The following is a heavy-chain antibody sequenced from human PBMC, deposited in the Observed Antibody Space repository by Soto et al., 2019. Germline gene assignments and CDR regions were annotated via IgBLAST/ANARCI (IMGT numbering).Heavy chain of an antibody. CDR1: GFTFGSFG. D-gene: IGHD2-21*01. Sequence: SLRLSCGASGFTFGSFGRHWVRQAPGKGLAWVALIAYDGSNKYHADAMKGRFSISRDNTKNTIHRHMNRLSADDTGVSYCAIGSFILYFPDYWGQGTRVTVSS. CDR2: IAYDGSNK. V-gene: IGHV3-30*03. CDR3: AIGSFILYFPDY. J-gene: IGHJ4*03.